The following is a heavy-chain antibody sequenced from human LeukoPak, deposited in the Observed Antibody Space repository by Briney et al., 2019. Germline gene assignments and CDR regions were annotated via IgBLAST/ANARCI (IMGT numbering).Heavy chain of an antibody. CDR3: GKSYSSGWYLFDY. D-gene: IGHD6-19*01. CDR1: GFIFSRCA. J-gene: IGHJ4*02. CDR2: ISTSGGST. Sequence: GGSLRLSCSASGFIFSRCAMHWVRQSPGEGLEYVSAISTSGGSTYYADAVKAIFTISRDNSKNTLYLQMSSLRTENTAVYYCGKSYSSGWYLFDYWGQGTLVTV. V-gene: IGHV3-64D*09.